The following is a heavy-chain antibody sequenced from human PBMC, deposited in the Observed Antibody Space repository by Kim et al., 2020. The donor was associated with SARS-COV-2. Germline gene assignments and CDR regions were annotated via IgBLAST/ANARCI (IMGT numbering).Heavy chain of an antibody. CDR3: ARWDSSGY. CDR2: ISYDGSNK. J-gene: IGHJ4*02. V-gene: IGHV3-30*04. D-gene: IGHD3-22*01. CDR1: GFTFSSYA. Sequence: GGSLRLSCAASGFTFSSYAMHWVCQAPGKGLEWEAVISYDGSNKYYADSVKGRFTISRDNSKNTLYLQMNSLRAEDTAVYYCARWDSSGYWGQGTLVTVSS.